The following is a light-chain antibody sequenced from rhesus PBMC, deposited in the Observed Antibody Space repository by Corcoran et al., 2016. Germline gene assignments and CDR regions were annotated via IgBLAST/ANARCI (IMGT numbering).Light chain of an antibody. CDR3: QQYSSSLT. CDR1: QSISSW. Sequence: DIQMTQSPSSLSASVGDTVTITCRASQSISSWLAWYQQKPGKAPKLLIYKASTLQSGGPSRFSGSGSGTYFTLTSSSLQSEDFATYYWQQYSSSLTFGPGTKLDIK. J-gene: IGKJ3*01. V-gene: IGKV1-22*01. CDR2: KAS.